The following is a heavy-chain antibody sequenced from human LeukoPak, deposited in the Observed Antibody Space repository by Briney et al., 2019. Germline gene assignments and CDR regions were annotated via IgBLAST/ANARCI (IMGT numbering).Heavy chain of an antibody. CDR1: GYTFTSYY. D-gene: IGHD2-21*02. Sequence: ASVKVSCKASGYTFTSYYMHWVRQAPGKGLEWMGGFDPEDGETIYAQKFQGRVTMTEDTSTDTAYMELSSLRSEDTAVYYCATGVVTAIDFDYWGQGTLVTVSS. J-gene: IGHJ4*02. V-gene: IGHV1-24*01. CDR3: ATGVVTAIDFDY. CDR2: FDPEDGET.